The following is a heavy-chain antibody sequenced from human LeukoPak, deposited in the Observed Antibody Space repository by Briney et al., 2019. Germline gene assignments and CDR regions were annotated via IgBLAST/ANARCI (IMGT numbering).Heavy chain of an antibody. CDR2: ISGSGGST. Sequence: TGGSLRLSCAASGFTFSSYAMSWVRQAPGKGLEWVSGISGSGGSTHYADSVKGRFTISRDNSKNTLYLQMNSLRAEDTAVYYCARGDGYSGYESPVDYWGQGTLVTVSS. D-gene: IGHD5-12*01. CDR3: ARGDGYSGYESPVDY. CDR1: GFTFSSYA. J-gene: IGHJ4*02. V-gene: IGHV3-23*01.